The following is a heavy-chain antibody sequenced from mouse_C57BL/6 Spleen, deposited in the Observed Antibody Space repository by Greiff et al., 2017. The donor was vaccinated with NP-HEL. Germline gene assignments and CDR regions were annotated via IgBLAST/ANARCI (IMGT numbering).Heavy chain of an antibody. CDR3: ARALLRYWYFDV. J-gene: IGHJ1*03. Sequence: VQLVESGGGLVQPGGSLSLSCAASGFTFTDYYMSWVRQPPGKALEWLGFIRNKANGYTTEYSASVKGRFTISRDNSQSILYLQMNALRAEDSATYYCARALLRYWYFDVWGTGTTVTVSS. CDR2: IRNKANGYTT. D-gene: IGHD1-1*01. V-gene: IGHV7-3*01. CDR1: GFTFTDYY.